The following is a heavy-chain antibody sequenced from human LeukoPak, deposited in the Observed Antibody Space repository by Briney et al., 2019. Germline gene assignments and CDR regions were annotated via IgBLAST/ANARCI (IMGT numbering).Heavy chain of an antibody. V-gene: IGHV3-43D*04. Sequence: GGSLRLSCAASGFTFDDYAMHWVRQAPGKGLDWVSLITWDGGSTYYADSVEGRFTISRDNSKNSLYLQMNSLRAEDTALYYCAKDMGEQQLVNWGQGTLVTVSS. CDR2: ITWDGGST. CDR3: AKDMGEQQLVN. D-gene: IGHD6-13*01. CDR1: GFTFDDYA. J-gene: IGHJ4*02.